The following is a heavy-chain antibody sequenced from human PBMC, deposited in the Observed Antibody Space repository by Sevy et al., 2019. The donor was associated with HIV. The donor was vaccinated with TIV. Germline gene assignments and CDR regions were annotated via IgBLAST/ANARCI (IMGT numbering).Heavy chain of an antibody. CDR1: GFTFTNYA. J-gene: IGHJ4*02. CDR2: ISDSGDTT. D-gene: IGHD3-10*01. Sequence: GGSLRLSCAASGFTFTNYAMNWVRQAPGKGLEWVSGISDSGDTTHYAQSVKGRLTISRVKSKNTVSVQKSSLRAEDTAIYYCAKLPSTVMFREKGYWGQGTRVTVSS. CDR3: AKLPSTVMFREKGY. V-gene: IGHV3-23*01.